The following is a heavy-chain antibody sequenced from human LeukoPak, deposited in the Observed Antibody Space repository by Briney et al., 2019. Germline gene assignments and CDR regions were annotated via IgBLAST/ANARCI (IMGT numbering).Heavy chain of an antibody. Sequence: SETLSLTCTVSGGSISSSSYYWGWIRQPPGKGLEWIGSIYYSGSTYYNPSLKSRVTISVDTSKNQFSLKLSSVTAADTAVYYCARRKVGATRVGYYFDYWGQGTLVTVSS. CDR1: GGSISSSSYY. V-gene: IGHV4-39*01. D-gene: IGHD1-26*01. CDR2: IYYSGST. J-gene: IGHJ4*02. CDR3: ARRKVGATRVGYYFDY.